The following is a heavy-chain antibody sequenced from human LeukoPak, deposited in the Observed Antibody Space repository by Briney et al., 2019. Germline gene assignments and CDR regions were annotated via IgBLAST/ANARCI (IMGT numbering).Heavy chain of an antibody. CDR1: GYTFTSYD. V-gene: IGHV1-8*01. CDR3: ARVGFLEWLPENYFDY. Sequence: ASVKVSCKASGYTFTSYDINWVRQATGQGLEWMGWMNPNSGNTGYAQKFQGRVTMTRNTSISTAYVELSSLRSEDTAVYYCARVGFLEWLPENYFDYWGQGTLVTVSS. CDR2: MNPNSGNT. D-gene: IGHD3-3*01. J-gene: IGHJ4*02.